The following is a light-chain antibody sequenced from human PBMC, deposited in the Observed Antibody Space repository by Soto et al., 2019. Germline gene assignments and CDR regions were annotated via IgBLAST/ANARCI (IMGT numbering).Light chain of an antibody. CDR3: QRYNDYFTWT. Sequence: DIQMTQAPSTLSASVGDRHTLACRASQSINRWLAWYLQKPGKAPKVLIWEATTLHRGVSLRFIGSSFGTELTLTFSSLQPDAFANYDGQRYNDYFTWTFCPGTQVDIK. CDR1: QSINRW. V-gene: IGKV1-5*01. CDR2: EAT. J-gene: IGKJ1*01.